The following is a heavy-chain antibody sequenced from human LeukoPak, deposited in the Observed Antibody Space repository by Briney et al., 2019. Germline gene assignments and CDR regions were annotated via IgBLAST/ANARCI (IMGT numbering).Heavy chain of an antibody. J-gene: IGHJ6*03. CDR1: GYTFTSYG. V-gene: IGHV1-18*01. CDR2: ISAYNGNT. Sequence: VASVKVSCKASGYTFTSYGISWVRQAPGQGLEWMGWISAYNGNTNYAQKLQGRVTMTTDTSTSTAYMELSSLRSEDTAVYYCARVGSSTSSIPVDYYYYMDVWGKGTTVTVSS. D-gene: IGHD2-2*01. CDR3: ARVGSSTSSIPVDYYYYMDV.